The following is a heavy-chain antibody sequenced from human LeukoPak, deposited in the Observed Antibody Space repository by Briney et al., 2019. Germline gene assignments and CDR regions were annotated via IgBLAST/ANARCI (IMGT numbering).Heavy chain of an antibody. D-gene: IGHD1-1*01. V-gene: IGHV3-23*01. Sequence: GGSLRLSCAASGSTFSSYAMSWVRQAPGKGLEWVSAISGSGGSTYYADSVKGRFTISRDNSKNTLYLQMNSLRAEDTAVYYCARDRTSRILDYWGQGTLVTVSS. CDR2: ISGSGGST. CDR1: GSTFSSYA. J-gene: IGHJ4*02. CDR3: ARDRTSRILDY.